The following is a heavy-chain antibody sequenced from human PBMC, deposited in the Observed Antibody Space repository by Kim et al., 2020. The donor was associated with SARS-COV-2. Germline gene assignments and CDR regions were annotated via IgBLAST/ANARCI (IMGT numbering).Heavy chain of an antibody. D-gene: IGHD2-15*01. CDR3: ARDLGYCSGGRCYSFWFDP. CDR2: INWNGGST. V-gene: IGHV3-20*04. J-gene: IGHJ5*02. CDR1: GFTFDDFG. Sequence: GGSLRLSCAASGFTFDDFGLSWVRRAPGKGLEWVSGINWNGGSTGYADSVKGRFTISRDNAKKSLYLQMNSLRAEDTALYYCARDLGYCSGGRCYSFWFDPWGQGTLVTVSS.